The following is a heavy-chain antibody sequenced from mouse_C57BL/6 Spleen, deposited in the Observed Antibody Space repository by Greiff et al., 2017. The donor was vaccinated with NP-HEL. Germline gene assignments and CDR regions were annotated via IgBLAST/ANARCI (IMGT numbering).Heavy chain of an antibody. D-gene: IGHD1-1*01. J-gene: IGHJ1*03. Sequence: VKLQESGPGLVQPSQSLSITCTVSGFSLTSYGVHWVRQSPGKGLEWLGVIWSGGSTDYNAAFISRLSISKDNSTSQVFFKMNSLQADDTAIYYCAKGGGTTVVARYFDVWGTGTTVTVSS. CDR1: GFSLTSYG. CDR3: AKGGGTTVVARYFDV. CDR2: IWSGGST. V-gene: IGHV2-2*01.